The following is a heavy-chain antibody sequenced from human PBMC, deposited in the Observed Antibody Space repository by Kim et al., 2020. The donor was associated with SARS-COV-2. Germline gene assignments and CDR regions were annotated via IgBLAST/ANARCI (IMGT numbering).Heavy chain of an antibody. CDR2: ISSSGSYV. Sequence: GGSLRLSCAASGFTFSDYYMTWIRQAPGKGLEWVSYISSSGSYVNYADSVKGRFTMSRDNGKNSLYLQMSSLTAEDTALYYCARVPFGDLSAYYFDLWVQGTLVTVSS. CDR3: ARVPFGDLSAYYFDL. V-gene: IGHV3-11*01. CDR1: GFTFSDYY. D-gene: IGHD3-10*01. J-gene: IGHJ4*02.